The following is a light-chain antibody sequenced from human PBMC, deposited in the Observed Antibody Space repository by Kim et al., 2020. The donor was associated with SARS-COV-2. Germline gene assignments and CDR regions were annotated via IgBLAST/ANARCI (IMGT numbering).Light chain of an antibody. V-gene: IGKV1-5*03. CDR1: QIIDTS. CDR3: QIYKNYWT. CDR2: RAS. J-gene: IGKJ1*01. Sequence: LYASSGDTVTITRQASQIIDTSFAWYQQKPKHAHNCLIFRASSFQNGVPATFSGSGAATEFSLSINGLQTDDFATYYCQIYKNYWTFGRGTKLEI.